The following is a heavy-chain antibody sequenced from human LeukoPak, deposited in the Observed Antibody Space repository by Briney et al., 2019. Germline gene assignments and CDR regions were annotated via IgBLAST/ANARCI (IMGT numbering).Heavy chain of an antibody. CDR1: GFNFTTYA. CDR2: ISGSGTIT. CDR3: AKFRSTSGSSPLDY. Sequence: GGSLRPSCAASGFNFTTYAMSWVRQAPGKGLEWVSVISGSGTITYYADSVKGRFTISRDNSKNTLFLQMNSLRVEDTAVYYCAKFRSTSGSSPLDYWGQGTLVTVSS. V-gene: IGHV3-23*01. J-gene: IGHJ4*02. D-gene: IGHD1-26*01.